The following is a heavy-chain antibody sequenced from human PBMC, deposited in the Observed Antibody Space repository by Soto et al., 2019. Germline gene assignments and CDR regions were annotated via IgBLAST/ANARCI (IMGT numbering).Heavy chain of an antibody. CDR2: IYPGDSDT. CDR1: GNHFTRHW. D-gene: IGHD3-10*01. CDR3: SRRGIYSGSARPYSYCYGMDV. V-gene: IGHV5-51*01. Sequence: EFLKILWRSSGNHFTRHWNGLVPQVHGKSVEWMGIIYPGDSDTRYSPSFQGQVTISADKSISNAYLQWSSRQASDTAMDYCSRRGIYSGSARPYSYCYGMDVWGQGTTVTVSS. J-gene: IGHJ6*02.